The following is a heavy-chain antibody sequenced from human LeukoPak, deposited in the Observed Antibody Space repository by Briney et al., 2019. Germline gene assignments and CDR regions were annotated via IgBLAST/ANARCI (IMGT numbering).Heavy chain of an antibody. V-gene: IGHV4-61*02. CDR2: IYTSGST. D-gene: IGHD2-2*02. J-gene: IGHJ5*02. CDR1: GGSISSGSYY. CDR3: ARDRGRGYCSSTSCYTPPNWFDP. Sequence: SETLSLTCTVSGGSISSGSYYWSWIRQPAGKGLEWIGRIYTSGSTNYNPSLKSRVTISVDTSKNQFSLKLSSVTAADTAVYYCARDRGRGYCSSTSCYTPPNWFDPWGQGTLVTVSS.